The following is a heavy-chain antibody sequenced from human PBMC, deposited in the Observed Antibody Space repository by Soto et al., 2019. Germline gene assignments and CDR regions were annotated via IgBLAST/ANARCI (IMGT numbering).Heavy chain of an antibody. CDR2: VSGSGGTT. V-gene: IGHV3-23*01. J-gene: IGHJ5*02. CDR1: GFTFSSSA. Sequence: EVQLLDSGGGLVQPGGSLRLSCAASGFTFSSSAMSWVRQAPGKGLEWVSAVSGSGGTTYYADSVRGRFTISRDNSKNTLYLQMNILRAEDTAIYFCAICTVDTIVTSGWFHYLVPWGQGTRVTVSS. CDR3: AICTVDTIVTSGWFHYLVP. D-gene: IGHD6-19*01.